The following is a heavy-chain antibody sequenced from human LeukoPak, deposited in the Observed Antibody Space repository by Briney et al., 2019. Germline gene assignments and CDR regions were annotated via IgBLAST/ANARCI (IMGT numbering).Heavy chain of an antibody. Sequence: PGGSLRLSCAASGFTFSSYGMHWVRQAPGKGLEGVAVIWYDGSNKYYADSVKGRFTISRDNSKNTLYLQMNSLRAEDTAVYYCARDRYSGYDLGDYWGQGTLVTVSS. V-gene: IGHV3-33*01. J-gene: IGHJ4*02. CDR3: ARDRYSGYDLGDY. CDR1: GFTFSSYG. D-gene: IGHD5-12*01. CDR2: IWYDGSNK.